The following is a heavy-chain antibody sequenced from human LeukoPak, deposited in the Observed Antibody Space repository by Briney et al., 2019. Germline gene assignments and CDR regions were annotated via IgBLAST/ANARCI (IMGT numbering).Heavy chain of an antibody. CDR2: VSAYNGNT. V-gene: IGHV1-18*01. J-gene: IGHJ3*02. Sequence: ASVKVSCKASDYTFTSYGISWVRQAPGQGLEWMGWVSAYNGNTNYAQKLQGRVTMTTDTSTSTAYMELRSLRSDDTAVYYCAKDLQWELPRGDALDIWGQGTMVTVSS. D-gene: IGHD1-26*01. CDR1: DYTFTSYG. CDR3: AKDLQWELPRGDALDI.